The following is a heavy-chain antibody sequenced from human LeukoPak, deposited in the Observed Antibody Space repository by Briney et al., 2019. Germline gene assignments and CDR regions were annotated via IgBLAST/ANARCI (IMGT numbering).Heavy chain of an antibody. J-gene: IGHJ4*02. CDR1: GASIDSSSYY. CDR3: ARLHYYDSSGYSN. Sequence: PSETLSLTCTVSGASIDSSSYYWGWIRQPPGKGLEWIASIHYSGRSYYNPSLKSRVTISVDTSKNQFSLKLSSVTAADTAVYYCARLHYYDSSGYSNWGQGTLVTVSS. CDR2: IHYSGRS. V-gene: IGHV4-39*01. D-gene: IGHD3-22*01.